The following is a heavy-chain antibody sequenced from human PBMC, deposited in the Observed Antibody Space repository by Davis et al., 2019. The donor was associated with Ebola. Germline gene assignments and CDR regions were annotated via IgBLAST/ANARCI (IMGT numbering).Heavy chain of an antibody. CDR2: INPSGGST. V-gene: IGHV1-46*01. CDR3: ARVASRRLAGYPDY. J-gene: IGHJ4*02. D-gene: IGHD3-9*01. CDR1: VYTFTSYD. Sequence: SVTVSRQASVYTFTSYDINWVRQAPGQGLEWMGIINPSGGSTSYEQKFQGRVTMTRDTSTSTVYMELSSLRSEDTAVYYCARVASRRLAGYPDYWGQGTLVTVSS.